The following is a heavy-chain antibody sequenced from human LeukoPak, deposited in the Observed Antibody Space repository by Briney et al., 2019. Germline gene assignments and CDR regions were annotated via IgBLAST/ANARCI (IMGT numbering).Heavy chain of an antibody. Sequence: GGSLRLSCAASGFTFSNHWMYWVRQGPGKGLVWISDIDTDGSSTNYADSVKGRFTISRDNAKNTLYLQMNSLGAADTAVYYCVRALGAYWGQGDYWGQGTLVTVSS. V-gene: IGHV3-74*01. CDR1: GFTFSNHW. CDR3: VRALGAYWGQGDY. D-gene: IGHD3-16*01. CDR2: IDTDGSST. J-gene: IGHJ4*02.